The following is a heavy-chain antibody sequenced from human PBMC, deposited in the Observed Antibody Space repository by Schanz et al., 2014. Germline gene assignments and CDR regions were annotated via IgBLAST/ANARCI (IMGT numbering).Heavy chain of an antibody. D-gene: IGHD3-9*01. Sequence: QVQLVQSGAEVKKPGASVKVSCKASGYTFTSYGISWVRQAPGQGLEWMGGISAYNGNTKYPQKLQGRVTMTTDTSTSRGYMELRSLRADDTAVYYCARDAADFYDILAEEDYWGQGTLVTVSS. CDR1: GYTFTSYG. CDR3: ARDAADFYDILAEEDY. CDR2: ISAYNGNT. J-gene: IGHJ4*02. V-gene: IGHV1-18*01.